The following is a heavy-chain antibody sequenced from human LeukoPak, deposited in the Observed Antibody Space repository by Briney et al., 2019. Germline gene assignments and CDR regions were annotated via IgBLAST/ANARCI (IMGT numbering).Heavy chain of an antibody. J-gene: IGHJ4*02. CDR2: IRSKAYGGTT. CDR3: TRGGSSPSDY. Sequence: GGSLRLSCTASGFTLGDYAMSWFRQAPGKGLEWVGFIRSKAYGGTTEYAASVKGRFTISRDDSKSIAYLQMSSLKTEDTAVYYCTRGGSSPSDYWGQGTLVTVSS. D-gene: IGHD6-6*01. V-gene: IGHV3-49*03. CDR1: GFTLGDYA.